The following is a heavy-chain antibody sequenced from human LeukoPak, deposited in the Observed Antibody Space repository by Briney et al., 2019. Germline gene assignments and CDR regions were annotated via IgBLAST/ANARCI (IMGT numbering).Heavy chain of an antibody. J-gene: IGHJ4*02. CDR3: VRSLGTPNFDY. CDR2: IYSGGST. Sequence: PGGSLRLSCAASGFTVTTNYMSGVRQAPGKGLEWVSVIYSGGSTYYADSVKGRFTISRDNSKNTLYLQMSSLRAEDTAVYYCVRSLGTPNFDYWGQGTLVTVSS. CDR1: GFTVTTNY. V-gene: IGHV3-53*05. D-gene: IGHD1-1*01.